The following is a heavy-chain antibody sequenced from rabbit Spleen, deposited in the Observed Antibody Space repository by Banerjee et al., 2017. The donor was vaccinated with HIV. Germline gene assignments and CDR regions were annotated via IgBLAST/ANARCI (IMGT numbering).Heavy chain of an antibody. D-gene: IGHD8-1*01. J-gene: IGHJ6*01. CDR1: GFFFSDRDV. V-gene: IGHV1S40*01. CDR3: ARDTGSSFSSYGMDL. CDR2: INTATGKA. Sequence: QSLEESGGGLVKPEGSLTLTCKASGFFFSDRDVMCWVRQAPGKGLEWIACINTATGKAVYASWAKGRFTISKTSSTTVTLQMTSLTVADTATYFCARDTGSSFSSYGMDLWGPGTLVTVS.